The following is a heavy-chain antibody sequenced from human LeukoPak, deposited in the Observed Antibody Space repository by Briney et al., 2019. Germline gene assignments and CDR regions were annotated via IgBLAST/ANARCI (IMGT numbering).Heavy chain of an antibody. CDR3: ARDRWTDY. Sequence: GGSLRLSCAASGFTVSSNYMSWVRQAPGKGLEWVANIDQDGSEEYYVDSVKGRFTISRDNAKNSVYLQMNSLRAEDTAVYYCARDRWTDYWGQGTLVTVSS. V-gene: IGHV3-7*01. J-gene: IGHJ4*02. D-gene: IGHD1-1*01. CDR2: IDQDGSEE. CDR1: GFTVSSNY.